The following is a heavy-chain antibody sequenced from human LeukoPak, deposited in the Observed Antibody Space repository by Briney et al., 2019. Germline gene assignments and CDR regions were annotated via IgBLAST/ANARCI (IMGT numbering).Heavy chain of an antibody. J-gene: IGHJ4*02. CDR3: ARLSVITGVDY. CDR2: IYYSGST. D-gene: IGHD3-22*01. Sequence: SETLSLTCTVSGYSISSGYYWGWIRQPPGKGLEWIGSIYYSGSTYYNPSLKSRVTISVDTSKNQFSLKLSSVTAADTAVYYCARLSVITGVDYWGQGTLVTVSS. CDR1: GYSISSGYY. V-gene: IGHV4-38-2*02.